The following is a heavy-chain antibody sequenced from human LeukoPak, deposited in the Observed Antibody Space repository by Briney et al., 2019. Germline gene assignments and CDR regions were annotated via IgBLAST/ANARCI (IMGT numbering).Heavy chain of an antibody. V-gene: IGHV3-48*03. CDR3: ARDGYIAAAVDY. Sequence: QSGTSLRLSCAASGFTFSSYEMNWVRQAPGKGLEWVSYISSSGSTIYYADSVKGRFTISRDNAKNSLYLQMNSLRAEDTAVYYCARDGYIAAAVDYWGQGTLVTVSS. CDR1: GFTFSSYE. J-gene: IGHJ4*02. CDR2: ISSSGSTI. D-gene: IGHD6-13*01.